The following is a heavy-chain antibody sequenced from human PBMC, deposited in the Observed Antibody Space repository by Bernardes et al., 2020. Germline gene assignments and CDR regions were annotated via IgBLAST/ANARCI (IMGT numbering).Heavy chain of an antibody. CDR1: GGSISSSSYY. D-gene: IGHD6-6*01. V-gene: IGHV4-39*01. Sequence: SETLSLTCTVSGGSISSSSYYWGWIRQPPGKGLEWIGSIYYSGSTYYNPSLKSRVTISVDTSKNQFSLKLSSVTAADTAVYYCARLGLGYSSSSFFDYWGQGTLVTVSS. CDR2: IYYSGST. J-gene: IGHJ4*02. CDR3: ARLGLGYSSSSFFDY.